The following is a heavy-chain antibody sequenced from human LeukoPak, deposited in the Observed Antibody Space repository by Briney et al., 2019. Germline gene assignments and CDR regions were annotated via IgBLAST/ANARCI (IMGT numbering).Heavy chain of an antibody. CDR2: IDQDGSEK. J-gene: IGHJ4*02. Sequence: GGSLILSCAASGFTFSNYWMSWVSQAPGKGLEWVANIDQDGSEKYYVDSVKGRFTISRDNAKNSLYLQMNSLRAEDTAVYYCARGDFWSGDYWGQATLVTVSS. CDR1: GFTFSNYW. D-gene: IGHD3-3*01. CDR3: ARGDFWSGDY. V-gene: IGHV3-7*01.